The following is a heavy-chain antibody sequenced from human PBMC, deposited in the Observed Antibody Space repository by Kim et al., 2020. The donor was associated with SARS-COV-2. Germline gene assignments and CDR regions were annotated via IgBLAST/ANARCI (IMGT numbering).Heavy chain of an antibody. V-gene: IGHV3-23*01. Sequence: GGSLRLSCAASGFTFSSYAMSWVRQAPGKGLEWVSAISGSGGSTYYADSVKGRFTISRDNSKNTLYLQMNSLRAEDTAVYYCAKDRAQRVAWSLNWFDPWGQGTLVTVSS. CDR1: GFTFSSYA. D-gene: IGHD5-12*01. J-gene: IGHJ5*02. CDR3: AKDRAQRVAWSLNWFDP. CDR2: ISGSGGST.